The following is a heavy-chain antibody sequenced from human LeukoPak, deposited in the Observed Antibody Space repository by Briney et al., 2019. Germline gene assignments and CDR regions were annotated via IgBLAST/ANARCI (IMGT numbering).Heavy chain of an antibody. CDR3: ARGEMATIVGHFDY. D-gene: IGHD5-24*01. V-gene: IGHV1-69*02. Sequence: SVKVSCKASGYTFTGYYMHWVRQAPGQGLEWMGRIIPILGIANYAQKFQGRVTITADKSTSTAYMELSSLRSEDTAVYYCARGEMATIVGHFDYWGQGTLVTVSS. CDR2: IIPILGIA. CDR1: GYTFTGYY. J-gene: IGHJ4*02.